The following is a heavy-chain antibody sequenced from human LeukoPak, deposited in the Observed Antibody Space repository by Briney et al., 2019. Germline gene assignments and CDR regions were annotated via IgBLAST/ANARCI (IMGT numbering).Heavy chain of an antibody. CDR3: AKIASYNWNDELIY. Sequence: GGSLRLSCAASGFTFSGYAMSWVRQAPGKGLEWVSAISGSGGSTYYADSVKGRFTISRDNSKNTLYLQTNSLRAEDTAVYYCAKIASYNWNDELIYWGQGTLVTVSS. V-gene: IGHV3-23*01. CDR2: ISGSGGST. D-gene: IGHD1-20*01. J-gene: IGHJ4*02. CDR1: GFTFSGYA.